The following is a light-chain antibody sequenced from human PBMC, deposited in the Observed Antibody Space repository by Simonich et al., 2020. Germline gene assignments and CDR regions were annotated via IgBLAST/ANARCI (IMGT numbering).Light chain of an antibody. Sequence: NFMLTQPHSVSESPGKTVTISCTSSSGSIASNYVQWYQQRPGSAPTTVIYEDNQIPSGVPDRFSGSIDSSSNSASLTISGLKTEDEADYYCQSYDSSNHVVFGGGTKLTVL. V-gene: IGLV6-57*02. CDR2: EDN. CDR3: QSYDSSNHVV. CDR1: SGSIASNY. J-gene: IGLJ2*01.